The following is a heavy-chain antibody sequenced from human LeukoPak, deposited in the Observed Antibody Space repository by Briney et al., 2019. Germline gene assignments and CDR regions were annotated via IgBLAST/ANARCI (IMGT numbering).Heavy chain of an antibody. CDR2: INPSDRST. J-gene: IGHJ4*02. V-gene: IGHV1-46*01. Sequence: ASVKVSCKASGYPFTSYYIHWVRQAPGQGLEWMGIINPSDRSTSYAQKFQGRVTMTRDTSTSTVYMELSSLRSEDTAVYYCAKLGRRSWPYYFDYWGQGTLVTVSS. CDR3: AKLGRRSWPYYFDY. CDR1: GYPFTSYY. D-gene: IGHD6-13*01.